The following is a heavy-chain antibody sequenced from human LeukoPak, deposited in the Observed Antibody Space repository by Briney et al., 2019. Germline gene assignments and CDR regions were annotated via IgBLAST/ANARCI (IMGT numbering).Heavy chain of an antibody. Sequence: PSETLSLTCSVSSGSVNNYYWAWIRQSPGKTLEWIAYVFYNGYTSYNPSLKSRATISIDTSRNQFSLQLSSVTAADTAVYFCARIPPYNSGRGGFDYWGQGTLVTVSS. CDR2: VFYNGYT. V-gene: IGHV4-59*02. CDR3: ARIPPYNSGRGGFDY. CDR1: SGSVNNYY. D-gene: IGHD1-1*01. J-gene: IGHJ4*02.